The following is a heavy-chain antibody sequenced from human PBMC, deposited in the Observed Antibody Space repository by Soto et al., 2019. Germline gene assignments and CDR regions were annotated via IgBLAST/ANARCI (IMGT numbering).Heavy chain of an antibody. CDR1: GGTFSSYS. V-gene: IGHV1-69*13. Sequence: GASVKVSCKASGGTFSSYSISWVRHAPGQGLEWMGGIIPIFGTANYAQKFQGRVTITADESTSTAYMELSSLRSEDTAVYYCARGPPTPVTAEFDYWGQGTLITGSS. D-gene: IGHD4-17*01. J-gene: IGHJ4*02. CDR3: ARGPPTPVTAEFDY. CDR2: IIPIFGTA.